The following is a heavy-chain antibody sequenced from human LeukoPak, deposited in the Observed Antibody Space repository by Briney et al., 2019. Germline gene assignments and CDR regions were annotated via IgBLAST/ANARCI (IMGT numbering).Heavy chain of an antibody. V-gene: IGHV1-18*01. CDR1: GYTFTSYG. Sequence: GASVKVSCKASGYTFTSYGISWVRQAPGQGLEWMGWISAYNGNTNYAQKLQGRVTMTTDTSTSTAYMELRSLRSDDTAVYYCARDLYQRPGIAAAGTPTRPDYWGQGTLVTVSS. D-gene: IGHD6-13*01. CDR2: ISAYNGNT. CDR3: ARDLYQRPGIAAAGTPTRPDY. J-gene: IGHJ4*02.